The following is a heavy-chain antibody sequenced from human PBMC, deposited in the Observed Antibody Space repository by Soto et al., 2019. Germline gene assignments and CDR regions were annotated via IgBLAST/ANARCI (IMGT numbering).Heavy chain of an antibody. CDR3: ARGIYYYGMDV. Sequence: QVQLVESGGGLVKSGGSLRLSCAASGFTFSDYYMTWIRQAPGKGLEWVSYISSSDSTIYYADSVKGRLTISKDNAKNSLYLQMNSLRAEDTAVDYCARGIYYYGMDVRGQGTTVTVSS. D-gene: IGHD3-10*01. V-gene: IGHV3-11*01. J-gene: IGHJ6*02. CDR2: ISSSDSTI. CDR1: GFTFSDYY.